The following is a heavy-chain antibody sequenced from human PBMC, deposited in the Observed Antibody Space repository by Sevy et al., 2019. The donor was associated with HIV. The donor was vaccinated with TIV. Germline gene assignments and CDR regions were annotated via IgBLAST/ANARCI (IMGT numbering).Heavy chain of an antibody. J-gene: IGHJ4*02. CDR3: ARGTSPYTGSYSDY. CDR1: GGSFSGYY. CDR2: INHSGST. D-gene: IGHD3-16*01. V-gene: IGHV4-34*01. Sequence: SETLSLTCAVYGGSFSGYYWNWIRQPPGKGLEWIGEINHSGSTNYNPSLKSRVTISVDTSKNQFSLKLGSMTAADTAVYYCARGTSPYTGSYSDYWNQGTLVTVSS.